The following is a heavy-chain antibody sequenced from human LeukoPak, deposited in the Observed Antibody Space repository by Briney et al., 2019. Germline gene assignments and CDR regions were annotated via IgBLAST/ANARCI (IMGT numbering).Heavy chain of an antibody. D-gene: IGHD6-6*01. CDR1: GYSFTTYG. Sequence: GASVKVSCKASGYSFTTYGISWVRQAPGQGLDWMGWISAYNGNTNYAQKLQGRVTMTTDTSTSTAYMELRSLRYDDTAVYYCARDMIAARPNWFDPWGQGTLVTVSS. CDR3: ARDMIAARPNWFDP. CDR2: ISAYNGNT. J-gene: IGHJ5*02. V-gene: IGHV1-18*01.